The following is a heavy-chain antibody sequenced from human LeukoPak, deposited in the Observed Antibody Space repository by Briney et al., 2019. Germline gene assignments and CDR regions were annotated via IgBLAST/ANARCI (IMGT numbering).Heavy chain of an antibody. V-gene: IGHV3-23*01. CDR1: GFNFSSYA. CDR2: VSGSGGST. J-gene: IGHJ4*02. Sequence: GGSLRLSCAASGFNFSSYAMSWVRQAPGKGLAWASAVSGSGGSTYYADSVKGRFTISRDNAKNTLYLQMNSLRAEDTAVYYCAKDFVTRAAIRYLGFDYLGQGTLVTVSP. D-gene: IGHD3-9*01. CDR3: AKDFVTRAAIRYLGFDY.